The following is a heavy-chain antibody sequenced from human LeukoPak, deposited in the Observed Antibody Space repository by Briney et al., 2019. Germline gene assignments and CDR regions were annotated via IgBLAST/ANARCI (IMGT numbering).Heavy chain of an antibody. D-gene: IGHD6-6*01. CDR2: ISYDGSNK. V-gene: IGHV3-30-3*01. Sequence: GRSLRLSCAASGFTFSSYAMHWVRQAPGKGLEWVAVISYDGSNKYYADSVKGRFTISRDNSKNTLYLQMNSLRAEDTAVYYCAKDDIAARPNYWGQGTLVTVSS. CDR1: GFTFSSYA. J-gene: IGHJ4*02. CDR3: AKDDIAARPNY.